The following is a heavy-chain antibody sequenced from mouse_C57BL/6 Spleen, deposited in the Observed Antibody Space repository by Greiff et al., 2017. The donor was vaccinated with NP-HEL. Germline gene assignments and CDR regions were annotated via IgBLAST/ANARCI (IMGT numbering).Heavy chain of an antibody. Sequence: EVQLQQSGPELVKPGASVKISCKASGYSFTGYYMNWVKQSPEKSLEWIGEINPSTGGTTYNQKFKAKATLTVDKSSSTAYMQLKSLTSEDSAVYYCAREEATEGYFDVWGKGTTVTVSS. V-gene: IGHV1-42*01. CDR2: INPSTGGT. CDR1: GYSFTGYY. J-gene: IGHJ1*03. CDR3: AREEATEGYFDV. D-gene: IGHD3-2*02.